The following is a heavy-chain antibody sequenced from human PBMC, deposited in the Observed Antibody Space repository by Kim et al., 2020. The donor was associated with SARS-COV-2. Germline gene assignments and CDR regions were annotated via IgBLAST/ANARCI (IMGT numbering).Heavy chain of an antibody. D-gene: IGHD3-10*01. J-gene: IGHJ4*02. V-gene: IGHV1-3*01. CDR3: ARVWGSGSYYNGVFDY. Sequence: HKYQGRVTITRDTSASTAYMELSSLRSEDTAVYYCARVWGSGSYYNGVFDYWGQGTLVTVSS.